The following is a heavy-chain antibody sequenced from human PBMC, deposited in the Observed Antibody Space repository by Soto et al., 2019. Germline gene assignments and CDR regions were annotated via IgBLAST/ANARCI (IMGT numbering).Heavy chain of an antibody. CDR1: GYTFTAYY. V-gene: IGHV1-2*04. D-gene: IGHD1-26*01. J-gene: IGHJ6*02. CDR2: INPNSGGT. Sequence: GASVKVSCKASGYTFTAYYMHWVRQAPGQGLEWMGWINPNSGGTNYAQKFQGWVTMTRDTSISTAYMELSRLRSDDTAVYYCARTQWGYYYYGLDVWGQGTTVTVPS. CDR3: ARTQWGYYYYGLDV.